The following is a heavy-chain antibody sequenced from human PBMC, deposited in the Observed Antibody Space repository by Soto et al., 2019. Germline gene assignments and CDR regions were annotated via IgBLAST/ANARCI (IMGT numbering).Heavy chain of an antibody. CDR1: GGSFSGYY. D-gene: IGHD1-26*01. V-gene: IGHV4-34*01. J-gene: IGHJ4*02. CDR2: INHSGST. Sequence: SETLSLTCAVYGGSFSGYYWSWIRQPPGKGLEWIGEINHSGSTNYNPSLKSRVTISVDTSKNQFSLKLSSVTAADTAVYYCARGGYSGSYHPFDYWGQGTLVTVS. CDR3: ARGGYSGSYHPFDY.